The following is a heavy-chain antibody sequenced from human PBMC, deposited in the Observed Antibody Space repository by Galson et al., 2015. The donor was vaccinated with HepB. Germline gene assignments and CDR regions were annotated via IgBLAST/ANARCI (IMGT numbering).Heavy chain of an antibody. D-gene: IGHD3-3*01. Sequence: SLRLSCAASGFTFSDSAMHWVRQASGKGLEWVGRIKTKANSYATAYAASVKGRFTISRDDSKKTAYLQMNSLKTEDTAVYYCIKWNNDLWSESTWGQGTLVTVSS. V-gene: IGHV3-73*01. CDR2: IKTKANSYAT. CDR3: IKWNNDLWSEST. J-gene: IGHJ5*02. CDR1: GFTFSDSA.